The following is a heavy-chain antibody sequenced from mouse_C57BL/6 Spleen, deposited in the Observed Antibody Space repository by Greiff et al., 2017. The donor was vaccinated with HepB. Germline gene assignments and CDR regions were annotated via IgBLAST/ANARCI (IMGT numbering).Heavy chain of an antibody. CDR2: INPSSGYT. J-gene: IGHJ3*01. D-gene: IGHD2-3*01. V-gene: IGHV1-4*01. Sequence: VQLQQSGAELARPGASVKMSCKASGYTFTSYTMHWVKQRPGQGLEWIGYINPSSGYTKYNQKFKDRATLTADKSSSTAYMQLSSLTSEDSAVNYCARGGGYSWFAYWGQGTLVTVSA. CDR3: ARGGGYSWFAY. CDR1: GYTFTSYT.